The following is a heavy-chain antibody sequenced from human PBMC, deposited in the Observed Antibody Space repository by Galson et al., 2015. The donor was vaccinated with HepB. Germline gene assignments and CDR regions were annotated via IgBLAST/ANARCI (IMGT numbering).Heavy chain of an antibody. J-gene: IGHJ4*02. V-gene: IGHV3-30*18. CDR3: AKEQWRAVAGTQYVY. D-gene: IGHD6-19*01. CDR1: GFTFSSYG. Sequence: SLRLSCAASGFTFSSYGMHWVRQAPGKGLEWVAIISYDGSNKYYADSVKGRFTISRDNFKNTLYLQMNSLRAEGTAVYYCAKEQWRAVAGTQYVYWGQGTLVTVSS. CDR2: ISYDGSNK.